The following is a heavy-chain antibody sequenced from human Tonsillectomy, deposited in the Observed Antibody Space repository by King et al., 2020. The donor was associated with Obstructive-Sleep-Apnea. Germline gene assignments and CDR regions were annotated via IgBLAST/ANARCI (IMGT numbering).Heavy chain of an antibody. Sequence: QLVQSGGGLVQPGGSLRLSCAASGFTFSYYCMSWVRQAPGKGLEWGANIKQDGSEEYYVDFVKGRFTISRDNAKNSLYLQMNSLRAEDTAVYYCATRYCSGGSCYFDGFDIWGQGTMVTVSS. CDR3: ATRYCSGGSCYFDGFDI. D-gene: IGHD2-15*01. V-gene: IGHV3-7*01. J-gene: IGHJ3*02. CDR2: IKQDGSEE. CDR1: GFTFSYYC.